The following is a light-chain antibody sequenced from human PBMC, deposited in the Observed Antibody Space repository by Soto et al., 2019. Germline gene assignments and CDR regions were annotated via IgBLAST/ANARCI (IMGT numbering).Light chain of an antibody. J-gene: IGKJ4*01. CDR1: ESLSNW. CDR3: QQANRFPLT. Sequence: DIQMTQSPSSVSGSVGDRVSIACGASESLSNWLAWYQQKPGKAPKVLISVTSTLHSGVPSRFSGSGSGADFTLTISSLKPKSFETYYCQQANRFPLTVGGGTNVDIK. V-gene: IGKV1-12*01. CDR2: VTS.